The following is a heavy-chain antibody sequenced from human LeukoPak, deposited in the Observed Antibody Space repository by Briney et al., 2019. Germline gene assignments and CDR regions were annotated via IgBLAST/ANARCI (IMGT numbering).Heavy chain of an antibody. D-gene: IGHD1-20*01. CDR3: ATALYNWKYFDY. J-gene: IGHJ4*02. V-gene: IGHV4-39*01. Sequence: SETLSLTCTVSGDSVSSSTYYWDWIRQPPGKGLEWIGYIYYSGNTYYNPSLKSRVTISLDTSKNQFSLKLTSVTAADTAVYYCATALYNWKYFDYWGQGTLVTVSS. CDR1: GDSVSSSTYY. CDR2: IYYSGNT.